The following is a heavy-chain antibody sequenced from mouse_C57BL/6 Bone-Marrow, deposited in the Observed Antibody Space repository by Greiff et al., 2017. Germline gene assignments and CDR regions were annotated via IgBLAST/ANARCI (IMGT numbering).Heavy chain of an antibody. Sequence: QVQLQQSGAELVRPGASVKLSCKASGYTFPDYYINWVKQRPGQGLEWIARIYPGSGNTYYTEKFKGKATLTAEKSSSTAYMQLRSLTSADSAVYFCARGDYGSSYWYVDVGGTGTTVTVSS. V-gene: IGHV1-76*01. CDR2: IYPGSGNT. D-gene: IGHD1-1*01. CDR1: GYTFPDYY. J-gene: IGHJ1*03. CDR3: ARGDYGSSYWYVDV.